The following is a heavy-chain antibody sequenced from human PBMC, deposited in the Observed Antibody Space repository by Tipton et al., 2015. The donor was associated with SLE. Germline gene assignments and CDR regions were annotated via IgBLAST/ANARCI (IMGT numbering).Heavy chain of an antibody. Sequence: TLSLTCTVSGGSISSHYWSWIRQPPGKGLEWIGEINHSGSTNYNPSLKSRVTISVDTSKDQFSLKLSSVTAADTAVYYCARRPAEYDYKGGGFDYWGQGTLVTVSS. D-gene: IGHD4-11*01. CDR1: GGSISSHY. J-gene: IGHJ4*02. CDR3: ARRPAEYDYKGGGFDY. V-gene: IGHV4-34*01. CDR2: INHSGST.